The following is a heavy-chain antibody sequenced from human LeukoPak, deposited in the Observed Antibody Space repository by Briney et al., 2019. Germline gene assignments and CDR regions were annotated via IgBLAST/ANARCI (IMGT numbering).Heavy chain of an antibody. CDR1: GNSISSGDNY. V-gene: IGHV4-61*02. J-gene: IGHJ4*02. D-gene: IGHD3-22*01. CDR3: ARASYSYDINGWVPFDY. CDR2: IYTGGST. Sequence: PSQTLSLTCTVSGNSISSGDNYWSWIRQPAGKGLEWIGRIYTGGSTNYNPSLKSRVTISGDTSKNQFSLRLSSVTAADTAVYYCARASYSYDINGWVPFDYWGQGTLVTVSS.